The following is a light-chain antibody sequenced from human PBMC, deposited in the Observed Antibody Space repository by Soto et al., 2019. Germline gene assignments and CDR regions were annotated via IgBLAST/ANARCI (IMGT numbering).Light chain of an antibody. CDR1: QTISSW. CDR2: KAS. CDR3: QQFKSGTWT. Sequence: DIQMTQSPSTLSGSVGDRVTITCRASQTISSWLAWYQQKPGKAPKLLIYKASTLKSGVPSRFSGSGSGTEFTLTINGLQPDDFATYFCQQFKSGTWTFGQGTKVDIK. V-gene: IGKV1-5*03. J-gene: IGKJ1*01.